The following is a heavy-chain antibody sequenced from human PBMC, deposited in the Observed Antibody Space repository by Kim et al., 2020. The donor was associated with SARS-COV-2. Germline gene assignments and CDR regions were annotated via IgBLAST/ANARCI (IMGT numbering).Heavy chain of an antibody. CDR2: ISYDGSNK. CDR3: AKDFLYYDILTGYWPNRNPYYYYGMDV. Sequence: GGSLRLSCAASGFTFSSYGMHWVRQAPGKGLEWVVVISYDGSNKYYADSVKGRFTISRDNSKNTLYLQMNSLRAEDTAVYYCAKDFLYYDILTGYWPNRNPYYYYGMDVWGQGTTVTVSS. V-gene: IGHV3-30*18. D-gene: IGHD3-9*01. CDR1: GFTFSSYG. J-gene: IGHJ6*02.